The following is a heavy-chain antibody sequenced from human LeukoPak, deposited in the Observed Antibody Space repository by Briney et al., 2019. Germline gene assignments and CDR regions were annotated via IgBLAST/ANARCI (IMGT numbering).Heavy chain of an antibody. CDR1: GYTFSSYA. V-gene: IGHV1-3*04. CDR3: ARDYCSSTSCLFDY. CDR2: INTGNGNT. J-gene: IGHJ4*02. Sequence: GASVKVSCKASGYTFSSYAIHWVRQTPGQGLEWMGWINTGNGNTKYSQNLQGRITITRDTSASTAYVELSSLRSEDTAVYYCARDYCSSTSCLFDYWGQGTLVTVSS. D-gene: IGHD2-2*01.